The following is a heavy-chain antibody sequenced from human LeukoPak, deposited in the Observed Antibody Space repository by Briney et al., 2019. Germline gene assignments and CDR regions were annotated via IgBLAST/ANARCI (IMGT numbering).Heavy chain of an antibody. Sequence: GGSLRLSCAASGFAFSTNWMHWVRQAPGKGLEWVSAISGSGGSTYYADSVKGRFTISRDNSKNTLYLQMNSLRAEDTAVHYCAKERRSLGYWGQGTLVTVSS. V-gene: IGHV3-23*01. J-gene: IGHJ4*02. CDR2: ISGSGGST. CDR1: GFAFSTNW. D-gene: IGHD3-10*01. CDR3: AKERRSLGY.